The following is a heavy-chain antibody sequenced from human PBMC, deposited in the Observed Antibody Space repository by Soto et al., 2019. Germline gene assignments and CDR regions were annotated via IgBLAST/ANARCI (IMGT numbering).Heavy chain of an antibody. V-gene: IGHV4-31*03. CDR2: GYFTGTT. CDR1: GGSLIIGGFY. CDR3: ARDRSNTANWIDP. Sequence: SETMSLTCTASGGSLIIGGFYWSWLRKRPRKGLEWIGYGYFTGTTYYNPSLNSRVTISADTSKDQFSLQLGSLAAADTGVYYCARDRSNTANWIDPWGQGALVTVSS. D-gene: IGHD4-4*01. J-gene: IGHJ5*01.